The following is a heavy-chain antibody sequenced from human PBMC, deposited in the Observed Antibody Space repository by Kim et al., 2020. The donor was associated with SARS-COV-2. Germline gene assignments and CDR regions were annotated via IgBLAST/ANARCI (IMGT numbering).Heavy chain of an antibody. D-gene: IGHD1-1*01. J-gene: IGHJ4*02. CDR3: ARVNAVRPYYFDY. Sequence: YNPSLKSRVTISVDTSKNQFSLKLSSVTAADTAVYYCARVNAVRPYYFDYWGQGTLVTVSS. V-gene: IGHV4-31*02.